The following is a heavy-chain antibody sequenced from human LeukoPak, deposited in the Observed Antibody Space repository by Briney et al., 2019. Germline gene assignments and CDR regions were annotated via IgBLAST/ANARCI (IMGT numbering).Heavy chain of an antibody. CDR2: IYSGGST. V-gene: IGHV3-66*01. D-gene: IGHD3-10*01. CDR1: GFTVSSNY. J-gene: IGHJ4*02. Sequence: PGGSLRLSCAASGFTVSSNYMSWVRQAPGKGLEWVSVIYSGGSTYYADSVKGRFTISRDNSKNTLYLQMNSLRAEDTAVYYCARDTRYYGSGVPEGPDYFDYWGQGTLVTVSS. CDR3: ARDTRYYGSGVPEGPDYFDY.